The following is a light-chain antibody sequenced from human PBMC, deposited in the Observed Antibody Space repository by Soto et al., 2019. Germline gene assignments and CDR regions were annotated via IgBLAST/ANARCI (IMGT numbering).Light chain of an antibody. CDR3: TSYAGSSNPV. CDR1: SSDVGRYNY. J-gene: IGLJ1*01. V-gene: IGLV2-8*01. Sequence: QSALTQPPSASGSPGQSVTISCTGTSSDVGRYNYVSWYQHHPGKAPKLMIYQVTQRPSGVPDRFSGSKSGNTASLTVSGLQAEDEADYYCTSYAGSSNPVFGTGTKLTVL. CDR2: QVT.